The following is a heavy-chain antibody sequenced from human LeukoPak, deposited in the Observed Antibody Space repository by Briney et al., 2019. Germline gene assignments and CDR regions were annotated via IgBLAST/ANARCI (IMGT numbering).Heavy chain of an antibody. D-gene: IGHD6-13*01. J-gene: IGHJ6*03. CDR3: ARDQYFIAAGYYYYMDV. CDR1: GYTFRSYS. CDR2: ISVRSNYI. V-gene: IGHV3-21*01. Sequence: GGSLRLSFVASGYTFRSYSINWVRHAPGKGLEWVSSISVRSNYIYYADSVRGRFSISRDDARDSLYLQMNSLRAEDTAVYYCARDQYFIAAGYYYYMDVWGKGTTVTVSS.